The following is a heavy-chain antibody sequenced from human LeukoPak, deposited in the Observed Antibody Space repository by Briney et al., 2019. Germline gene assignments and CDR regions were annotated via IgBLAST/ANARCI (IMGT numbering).Heavy chain of an antibody. V-gene: IGHV3-11*01. CDR1: GFTFSDYY. CDR3: ARNPSLIVRFDP. D-gene: IGHD3-22*01. Sequence: PGGSLRLSCAASGFTFSDYYMSWLRQAPGKGLEWVSYISSSGSTIYYADSVKGRFTISRDNAKNSLYLQMNSLRAEDTAVYYCARNPSLIVRFDPWGQGTLVTVSS. CDR2: ISSSGSTI. J-gene: IGHJ5*02.